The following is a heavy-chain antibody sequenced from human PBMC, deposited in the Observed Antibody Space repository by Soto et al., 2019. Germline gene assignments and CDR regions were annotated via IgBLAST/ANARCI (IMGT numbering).Heavy chain of an antibody. J-gene: IGHJ6*02. CDR2: INAGNGNT. Sequence: QVQLVQSGAEVKKPGASVKVSCKASGYTFTSYAMHWVRQPPGQRLEWMGWINAGNGNTKYSQKFQGRVTITRDTSASTAYMELSSLRSEDTAVYYCAREEIYDFWSGYPPYYYYYGMDVWGQGTTVTVSS. CDR3: AREEIYDFWSGYPPYYYYYGMDV. D-gene: IGHD3-3*01. V-gene: IGHV1-3*01. CDR1: GYTFTSYA.